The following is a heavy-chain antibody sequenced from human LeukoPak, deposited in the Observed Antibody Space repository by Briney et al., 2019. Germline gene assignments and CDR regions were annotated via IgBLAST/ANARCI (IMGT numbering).Heavy chain of an antibody. CDR1: GYTFTGYY. J-gene: IGHJ3*02. V-gene: IGHV1-2*02. CDR3: ARDKSGSYYGHDAFDI. D-gene: IGHD1-26*01. CDR2: INPNSGGT. Sequence: GASVKVSCKASGYTFTGYYMHRVRQAPGQGLEWMGWINPNSGGTNYAQKFQGRVTMTRDTSISTAYMELSRLRSDDTAVYYCARDKSGSYYGHDAFDIWGQGTMVTVSS.